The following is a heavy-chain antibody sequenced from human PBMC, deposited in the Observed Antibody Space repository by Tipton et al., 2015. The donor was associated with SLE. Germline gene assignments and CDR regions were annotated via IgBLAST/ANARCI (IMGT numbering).Heavy chain of an antibody. Sequence: TLSLTCAVSGYSITSNYYWGWVRQSPGKGLAYIGAIHHSGSTHYNPSLSSRVTISRDTSKNTLYLQMNSLRPQDTAVYYCAKASGGVYGTEYFDYWGQGTLVTVSS. CDR3: AKASGGVYGTEYFDY. D-gene: IGHD2-8*02. J-gene: IGHJ4*02. V-gene: IGHV4-38-2*01. CDR1: GYSITSNYY. CDR2: IHHSGST.